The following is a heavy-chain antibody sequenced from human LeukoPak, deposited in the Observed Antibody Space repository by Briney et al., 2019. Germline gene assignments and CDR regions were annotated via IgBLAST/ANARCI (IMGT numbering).Heavy chain of an antibody. J-gene: IGHJ5*02. CDR1: GYTFTSYG. Sequence: ASVKVSCKASGYTFTSYGISWVRQAPGQGLEWMGWISAYNGNTNYAQKLQGRVTMTTDTSTSTAYMELRSLRSDDTAVYYCARAPMEQWLDMWFDPWGQGTLVTVSS. CDR3: ARAPMEQWLDMWFDP. V-gene: IGHV1-18*01. D-gene: IGHD6-19*01. CDR2: ISAYNGNT.